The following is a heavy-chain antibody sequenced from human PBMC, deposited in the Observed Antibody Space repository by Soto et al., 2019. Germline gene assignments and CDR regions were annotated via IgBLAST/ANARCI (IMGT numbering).Heavy chain of an antibody. V-gene: IGHV4-39*01. CDR1: GGSISSSSYY. J-gene: IGHJ4*02. Sequence: QLHLQESGPGLVKPSETLSLTCTVSGGSISSSSYYWGWIRQPPGKGLEWIGSIYYSGSTYYNPSLKSRVTISVDTSKNQFSLKLSSVTAADTAVYYCARQNYDFWSGDYWGQGTLVTVSS. D-gene: IGHD3-3*01. CDR3: ARQNYDFWSGDY. CDR2: IYYSGST.